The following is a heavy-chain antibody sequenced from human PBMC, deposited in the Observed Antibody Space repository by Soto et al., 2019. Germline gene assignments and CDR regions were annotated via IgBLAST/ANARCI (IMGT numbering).Heavy chain of an antibody. J-gene: IGHJ4*02. CDR3: VKDGSGGSLYLNFDY. Sequence: GGSLRLSCSASGFTFSSYAMHWVRQAPGKGLEYVSAISSNGGSTYYADSVKGRFTISRDNSKNTLYLQMSSLRAEDTAVYYCVKDGSGGSLYLNFDYWGQGTLVTVSS. CDR2: ISSNGGST. CDR1: GFTFSSYA. V-gene: IGHV3-64D*08. D-gene: IGHD3-16*01.